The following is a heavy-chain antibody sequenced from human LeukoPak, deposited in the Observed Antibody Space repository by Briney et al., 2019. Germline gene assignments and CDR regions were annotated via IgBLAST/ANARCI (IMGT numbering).Heavy chain of an antibody. CDR3: ARPVEGGSAGRYFDY. D-gene: IGHD6-25*01. J-gene: IGHJ4*02. V-gene: IGHV4-34*01. Sequence: SETLSLACAVYGGSFSGYYWSWIRQPPGKGLEWIGEINHSGSTNYNPSLKSRVTISVDTSKNQFSLKLSSVTAADTAVYYCARPVEGGSAGRYFDYWGQGTLVTVSS. CDR2: INHSGST. CDR1: GGSFSGYY.